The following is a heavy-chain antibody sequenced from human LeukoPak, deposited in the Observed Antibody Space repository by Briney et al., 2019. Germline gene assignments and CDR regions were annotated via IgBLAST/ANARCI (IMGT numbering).Heavy chain of an antibody. V-gene: IGHV4-4*02. CDR3: ARDFGDFRTDY. CDR2: IYHTGST. J-gene: IGHJ4*02. CDR1: GGSISSGHW. D-gene: IGHD4-17*01. Sequence: SETLSLTCAVSGGSISSGHWWTWVRQPPGKGLEWIGEIYHTGSTNYNPSLKSRVTISVDKSTNQFSLRLSSVTATDTAIYYCARDFGDFRTDYWGQGILVTVSS.